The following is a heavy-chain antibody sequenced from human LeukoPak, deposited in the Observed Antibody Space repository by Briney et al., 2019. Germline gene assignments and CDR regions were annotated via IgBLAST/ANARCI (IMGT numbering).Heavy chain of an antibody. CDR1: GYTFTGYY. CDR3: ARSLELRHWFDP. V-gene: IGHV1-2*02. Sequence: ASVKVSCEASGYTFTGYYMHWVRQAPGQGLEWMGWINPNSGGTNYAQKFQGRVTMTRDTSISTAYMELSRLRSDDTAVYYCARSLELRHWFDPWGQGTLVTVSS. J-gene: IGHJ5*02. CDR2: INPNSGGT. D-gene: IGHD1-7*01.